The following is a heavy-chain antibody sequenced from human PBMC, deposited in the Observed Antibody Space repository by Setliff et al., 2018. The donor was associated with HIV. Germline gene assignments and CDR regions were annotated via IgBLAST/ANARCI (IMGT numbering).Heavy chain of an antibody. CDR2: ISYDESNK. Sequence: QPGGSLRLSCAASGFTFSTYAMHWVRQAPGKGLEWVAVISYDESNKYYADSVKGRFTISRDNSKNTLYLQMNSLRAEDTAVYYCARDQPEPGYYYDSSVLSNAFDIWGQGTMVTVSS. CDR3: ARDQPEPGYYYDSSVLSNAFDI. D-gene: IGHD3-22*01. J-gene: IGHJ3*02. V-gene: IGHV3-30-3*01. CDR1: GFTFSTYA.